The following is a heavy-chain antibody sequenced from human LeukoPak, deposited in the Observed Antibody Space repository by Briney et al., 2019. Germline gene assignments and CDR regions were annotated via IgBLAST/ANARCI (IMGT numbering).Heavy chain of an antibody. Sequence: GGSLRLSCAASGFTFSSYAMSWVRQAPGKGLVWVSCINGDGSDTRYADSAKGRFTISRDNAKNTLYLQMNSLRVEDTAVYYCARDPRNKGFDPWGQGTLVTVSS. J-gene: IGHJ5*02. CDR2: INGDGSDT. CDR1: GFTFSSYA. V-gene: IGHV3-74*01. CDR3: ARDPRNKGFDP. D-gene: IGHD1/OR15-1a*01.